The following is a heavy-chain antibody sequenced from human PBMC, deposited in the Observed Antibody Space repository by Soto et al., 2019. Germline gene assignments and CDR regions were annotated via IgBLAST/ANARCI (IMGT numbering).Heavy chain of an antibody. J-gene: IGHJ4*02. CDR3: ARSPEATVTAFDY. Sequence: QVQLQESGPGLVKPSQTLSLTCTVSGGSISSGGYYWSWIRQHPGKGLEWIGYIYYSGGTYYNPSLKSRVTRSVDTSKKQFSLKLSSVTAADTAVYYCARSPEATVTAFDYWGQGTLVTVSS. D-gene: IGHD4-17*01. CDR2: IYYSGGT. V-gene: IGHV4-31*03. CDR1: GGSISSGGYY.